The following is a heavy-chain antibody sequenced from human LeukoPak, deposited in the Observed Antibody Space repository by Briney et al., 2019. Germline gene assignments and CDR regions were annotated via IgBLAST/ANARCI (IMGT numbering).Heavy chain of an antibody. CDR1: GGSFSGYY. CDR2: INHSGST. D-gene: IGHD3-22*01. J-gene: IGHJ4*02. V-gene: IGHV4-34*01. CDR3: ARGRPNTYYYDSSGHKLHFDY. Sequence: SETLSLTCAVYGGSFSGYYWSWIRQPPGKGLEWIGEINHSGSTNYNPSLKSRVTISVDTSKNQFSLKLSSVTAADTAVYYCARGRPNTYYYDSSGHKLHFDYWGQGTLVTVSS.